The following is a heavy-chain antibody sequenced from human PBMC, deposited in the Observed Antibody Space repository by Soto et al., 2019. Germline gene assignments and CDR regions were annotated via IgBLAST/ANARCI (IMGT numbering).Heavy chain of an antibody. D-gene: IGHD2-2*01. V-gene: IGHV3-11*01. CDR2: ISSSGSTI. Sequence: GGSLRLSCAASGFTFSDHYMSWIRQAPGKGLEWVSYISSSGSTIYYADSVKGRFTISRDNATNSLYLQMNSLRAEDTAVYYCARDLGISSSTSERGVYWGQGTLVTVSS. CDR1: GFTFSDHY. J-gene: IGHJ4*02. CDR3: ARDLGISSSTSERGVY.